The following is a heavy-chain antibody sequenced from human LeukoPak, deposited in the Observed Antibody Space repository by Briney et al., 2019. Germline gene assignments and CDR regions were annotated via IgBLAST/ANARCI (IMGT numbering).Heavy chain of an antibody. V-gene: IGHV4-39*01. Sequence: SETLSLTCSVSGGSISSSDHYWGWIRQPPGKGLEWVGSIHHSGNTYYNPSLKSRVTKSVDTSKTQFSLKLSSVTAADTAVYYCATTGPGYYYGMDVWGQGTTVTVSS. CDR1: GGSISSSDHY. J-gene: IGHJ6*02. CDR2: IHHSGNT. D-gene: IGHD4-11*01. CDR3: ATTGPGYYYGMDV.